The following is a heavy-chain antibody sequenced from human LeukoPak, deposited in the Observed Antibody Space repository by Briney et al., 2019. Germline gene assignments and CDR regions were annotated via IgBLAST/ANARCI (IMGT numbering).Heavy chain of an antibody. CDR2: ISYDGFNK. J-gene: IGHJ4*02. CDR1: GFTFSTYA. V-gene: IGHV3-30-3*01. CDR3: ARDRGRVTTSFDY. D-gene: IGHD4-17*01. Sequence: GRSLRLSCAASGFTFSTYAMHWVRQARGKGLEWVAVISYDGFNKYYADSVKGRFTISRDNSMNTLFMQMNSLRAEDTAMYYCARDRGRVTTSFDYWGQGTLVTVSS.